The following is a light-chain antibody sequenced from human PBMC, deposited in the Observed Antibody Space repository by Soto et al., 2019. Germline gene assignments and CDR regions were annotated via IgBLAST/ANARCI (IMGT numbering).Light chain of an antibody. V-gene: IGLV2-14*01. J-gene: IGLJ1*01. CDR2: EVS. Sequence: QSVLTQPASMSGSPGQSITISCTGTSSDIGAYNYVSWYQHHPGKAPKLMIYEVSDRPSGVSDRFSGSKSANTASLTISGLQADDEADYYCCSYAGSYTYVFGTGTKVTVL. CDR1: SSDIGAYNY. CDR3: CSYAGSYTYV.